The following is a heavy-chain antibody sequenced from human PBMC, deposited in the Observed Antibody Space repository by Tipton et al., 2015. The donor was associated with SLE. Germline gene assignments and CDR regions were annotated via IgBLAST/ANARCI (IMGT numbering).Heavy chain of an antibody. V-gene: IGHV4-39*01. Sequence: TLSLTCTVSGGSITISSYYWGWIRQPPGKGLEWIGSIYYTGSTYYNPSLKSRVTISVDTSKNQFSLNLSSVTAADTAVYYCARLVDSSGYPHVWGQGTPVTVSS. CDR1: GGSITISSYY. CDR3: ARLVDSSGYPHV. J-gene: IGHJ4*02. CDR2: IYYTGST. D-gene: IGHD3-22*01.